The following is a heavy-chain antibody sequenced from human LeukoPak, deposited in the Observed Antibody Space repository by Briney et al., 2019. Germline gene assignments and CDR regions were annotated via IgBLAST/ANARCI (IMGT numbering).Heavy chain of an antibody. CDR1: GFTFSSYA. Sequence: GGSLRLSCAASGFTFSSYAMSWVRQAPGKGLEWVSAISGSGGSTYYADSVKGRFTISRDNAKNSLYLQMNSLRAEDTAVYYCAREGFDGDNWNDYYYYGMGVWGQGTTVTVSS. CDR2: ISGSGGST. D-gene: IGHD1-20*01. CDR3: AREGFDGDNWNDYYYYGMGV. J-gene: IGHJ6*02. V-gene: IGHV3-23*01.